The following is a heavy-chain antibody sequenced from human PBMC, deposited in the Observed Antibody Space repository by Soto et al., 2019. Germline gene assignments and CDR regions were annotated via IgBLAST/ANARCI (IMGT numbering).Heavy chain of an antibody. V-gene: IGHV4-4*07. D-gene: IGHD2-2*01. J-gene: IGHJ4*02. CDR3: VRASMPKAHFDS. CDR1: GGSIRGYY. CDR2: MHTSGST. Sequence: QMQLQESCPGLVKPSETLSPTCTVSGGSIRGYYWSWICQSAGMRLEWIGRMHTSGSTNYNPSLKSRVTISVDMSKNQISIKLTSVTAADTALYYCVRASMPKAHFDSWGQGNLVTVSS.